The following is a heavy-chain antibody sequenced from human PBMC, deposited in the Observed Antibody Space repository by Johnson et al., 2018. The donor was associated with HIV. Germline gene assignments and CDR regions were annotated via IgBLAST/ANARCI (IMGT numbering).Heavy chain of an antibody. V-gene: IGHV3-30-3*01. D-gene: IGHD5-12*01. Sequence: QVQLVESGGGLVQAGGSPRLSCSASGFTFSRYWMSWVRQAPGKGLEWVAVISYDGTNKYYADSVKGRFTISRDNSKNTLYLEMNSLRAEDTAVYYCARDHSGYDSVTAAFDIWGQGTMVTVSS. CDR1: GFTFSRYW. CDR2: ISYDGTNK. J-gene: IGHJ3*02. CDR3: ARDHSGYDSVTAAFDI.